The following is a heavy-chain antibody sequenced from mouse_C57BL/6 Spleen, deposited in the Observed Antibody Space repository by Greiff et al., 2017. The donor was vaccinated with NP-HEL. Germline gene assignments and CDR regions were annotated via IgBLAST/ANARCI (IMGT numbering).Heavy chain of an antibody. J-gene: IGHJ2*01. CDR1: GYTFTSYW. CDR3: AREGKSDGYYYCDY. Sequence: QVQLQQPGAELVKPGASVKLSCKASGYTFTSYWMHWVKQRPGQGLEWIGMIHPNSGSTNYNEKFKSKATLTVDKSSSTAYMQLSSLTSEDSAVYYCAREGKSDGYYYCDYWGQGTTLTVSS. CDR2: IHPNSGST. D-gene: IGHD2-3*01. V-gene: IGHV1-64*01.